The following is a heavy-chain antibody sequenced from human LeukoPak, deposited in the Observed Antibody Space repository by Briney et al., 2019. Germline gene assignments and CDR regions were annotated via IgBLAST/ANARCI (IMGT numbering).Heavy chain of an antibody. Sequence: PSETLSLTCTVSGGSISSYYWSWIRQPPGKGLEWIGYIYYSGSTNYNPSLKSRVTISVDTSKNQFSLKLSSVTAADTAVYYCARGWVKLNWFDPWGQGTLVTVSS. CDR3: ARGWVKLNWFDP. J-gene: IGHJ5*02. CDR1: GGSISSYY. D-gene: IGHD1-7*01. CDR2: IYYSGST. V-gene: IGHV4-59*01.